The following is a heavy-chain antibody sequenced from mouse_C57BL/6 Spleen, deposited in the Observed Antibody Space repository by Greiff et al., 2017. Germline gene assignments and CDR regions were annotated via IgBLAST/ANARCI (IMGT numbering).Heavy chain of an antibody. V-gene: IGHV1-81*01. CDR2: IYPRSGNT. J-gene: IGHJ3*01. CDR3: ARSSQIYYYGSSVPLAY. Sequence: QVQLQQSGAELARPGASVKLSCKASGYTFTSYGISWVKQRTGQGLEWIGEIYPRSGNTYYNEKFKGKATLTADKSSSTAYMELRSLTSEDSAVYFCARSSQIYYYGSSVPLAYWGQGTLVTVSA. D-gene: IGHD1-1*01. CDR1: GYTFTSYG.